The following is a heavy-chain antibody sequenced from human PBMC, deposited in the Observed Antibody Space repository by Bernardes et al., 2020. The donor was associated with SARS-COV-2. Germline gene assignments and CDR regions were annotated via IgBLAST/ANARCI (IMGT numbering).Heavy chain of an antibody. J-gene: IGHJ4*02. CDR3: ARGLAAATDLDF. CDR2: LNEEGSST. V-gene: IGHV3-74*01. D-gene: IGHD6-13*01. Sequence: GGSLRLSCAASGFIFSNYWMHWVRQVPGKGLVWVSRLNEEGSSTSYADSVKGRFTISRDNAKNSLDLQMNRLRAEDTAVYYCARGLAAATDLDFWGQGTLVTVSS. CDR1: GFIFSNYW.